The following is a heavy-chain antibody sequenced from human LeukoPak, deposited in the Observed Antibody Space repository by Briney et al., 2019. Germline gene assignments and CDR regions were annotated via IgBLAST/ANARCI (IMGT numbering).Heavy chain of an antibody. CDR1: GFTFSSYS. D-gene: IGHD5-18*01. V-gene: IGHV3-48*04. CDR3: ARDTAMAGGAFDI. CDR2: ISSSSTI. J-gene: IGHJ3*02. Sequence: GGSLRLSCAASGFTFSSYSMNWVRQAPGKGLEWVSYISSSSTIYYADSVKGRFTISRDNAKNALYLQMNSLRAEDTAMYYCARDTAMAGGAFDIWGQGTMVTVSS.